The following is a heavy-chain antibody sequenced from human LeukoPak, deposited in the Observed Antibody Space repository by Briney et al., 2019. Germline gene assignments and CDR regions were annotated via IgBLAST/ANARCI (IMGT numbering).Heavy chain of an antibody. J-gene: IGHJ4*02. CDR2: IYHSGST. Sequence: SETLSLTCAVSGGSISSSNWWSWVRQPPGKGLEWIGEIYHSGSTNYNPSLKSRVTISVDKSKNQFSLKLSSVTAADTAVYYCARDPALGSGSYPDFDYWGQGTLVTVSS. CDR1: GGSISSSNW. CDR3: ARDPALGSGSYPDFDY. D-gene: IGHD3-10*01. V-gene: IGHV4-4*02.